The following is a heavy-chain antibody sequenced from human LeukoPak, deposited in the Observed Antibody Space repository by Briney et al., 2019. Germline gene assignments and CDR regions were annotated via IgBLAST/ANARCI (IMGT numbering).Heavy chain of an antibody. CDR3: ASPDLSGYSSGWYNFDY. V-gene: IGHV1-8*01. J-gene: IGHJ4*02. CDR1: GYTFTSYD. Sequence: ASVKVSCKASGYTFTSYDINWVRQATGQGLEWMGWMNPNSGNTGYAQKFQGRVTMTRNTSISTAYMELSSLRSEDTAVYYCASPDLSGYSSGWYNFDYWGQGTLVTVSS. CDR2: MNPNSGNT. D-gene: IGHD6-19*01.